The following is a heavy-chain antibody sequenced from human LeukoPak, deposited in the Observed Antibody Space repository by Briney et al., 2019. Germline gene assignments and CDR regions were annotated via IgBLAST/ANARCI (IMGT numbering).Heavy chain of an antibody. CDR2: ISGSGGST. CDR1: GFTVSSNY. CDR3: AKGDWGPFDC. Sequence: GGSLRLSCAASGFTVSSNYMSWVRQAPGKGLEWVSAISGSGGSTYYADSVKGRFTISRDNSKNTLYLQMNSLRAEDTAVYYCAKGDWGPFDCWGQGTPVTVSS. D-gene: IGHD2-21*02. J-gene: IGHJ4*02. V-gene: IGHV3-23*01.